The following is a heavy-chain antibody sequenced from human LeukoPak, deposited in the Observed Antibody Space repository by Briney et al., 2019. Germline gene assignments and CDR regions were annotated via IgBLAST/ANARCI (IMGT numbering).Heavy chain of an antibody. CDR2: IYYSGFT. Sequence: SETLSLTCTVSGCSISSSSYYWGWLRQPPGTGLEWIGSIYYSGFTSYNPSLRSRVTIAVHRTKYQFSLKLSSVTAADKAVYYCARDRLTAAGFDYSSQGTLVTVPS. V-gene: IGHV4-39*07. CDR3: ARDRLTAAGFDY. J-gene: IGHJ4*01. CDR1: GCSISSSSYY. D-gene: IGHD6-13*01.